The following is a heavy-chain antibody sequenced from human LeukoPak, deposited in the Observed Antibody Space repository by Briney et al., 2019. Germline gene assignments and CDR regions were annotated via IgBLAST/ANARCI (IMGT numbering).Heavy chain of an antibody. J-gene: IGHJ4*02. CDR2: IIPILGIA. D-gene: IGHD3-9*01. Sequence: SVKVSCKASGGTFSSYAISWVRQAPGQGLEWMGRIIPILGIANYAQKFQGRVTITADKSTSTAYMELSSLRSEDTAVYYCAREGLDILTGYLDYWGQRTLVTVSS. V-gene: IGHV1-69*04. CDR3: AREGLDILTGYLDY. CDR1: GGTFSSYA.